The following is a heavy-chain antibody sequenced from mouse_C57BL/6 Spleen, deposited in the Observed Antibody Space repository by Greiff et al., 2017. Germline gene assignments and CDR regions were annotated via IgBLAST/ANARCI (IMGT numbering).Heavy chain of an antibody. J-gene: IGHJ1*03. CDR3: TSDYYGSSHWYFDV. V-gene: IGHV14-4*01. CDR1: GFNIKDDY. CDR2: IDPENGDT. D-gene: IGHD1-1*01. Sequence: EVKLVESGAELVRPGASVKLSCTASGFNIKDDYMHWVKQRPEQGLEWIGWIDPENGDTEYASKFQGKATITADTSSNTAYLQLSSLTSEDTAVYYCTSDYYGSSHWYFDVWGTGTTVTVSS.